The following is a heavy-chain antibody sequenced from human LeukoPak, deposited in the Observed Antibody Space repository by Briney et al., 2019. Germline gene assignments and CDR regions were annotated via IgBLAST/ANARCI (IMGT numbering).Heavy chain of an antibody. Sequence: ASVKVSCKASGYTFTSYYMYWVRQAPGQGLEWMGIINPSGGSTRYAQKFQGRVTMTRDTSTSTVYMELSSLRSEDTAVYYCARDRGSLEYYFDYWGQGTLVTVSS. V-gene: IGHV1-46*01. CDR2: INPSGGST. J-gene: IGHJ4*02. CDR3: ARDRGSLEYYFDY. CDR1: GYTFTSYY.